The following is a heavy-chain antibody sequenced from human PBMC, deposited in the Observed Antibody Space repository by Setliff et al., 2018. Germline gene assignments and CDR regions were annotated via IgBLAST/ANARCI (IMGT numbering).Heavy chain of an antibody. CDR2: INHSGST. J-gene: IGHJ3*02. D-gene: IGHD6-19*01. V-gene: IGHV4-34*01. Sequence: SETLSLTCAVYGGSFSGYYWSWLRQPPGKGLEWIGEINHSGSTNYNPSLKSRVTISVDTSKNQFSLKLSSVTAADTAVYCCARGWGSGWSKEGAFDIWGQGTMVTVSS. CDR1: GGSFSGYY. CDR3: ARGWGSGWSKEGAFDI.